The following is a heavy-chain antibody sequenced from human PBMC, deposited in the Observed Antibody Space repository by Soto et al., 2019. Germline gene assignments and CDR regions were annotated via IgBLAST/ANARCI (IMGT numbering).Heavy chain of an antibody. D-gene: IGHD3-3*01. Sequence: GGSLRLSCAASGFTFSSYAMSWVRQAPGKGLEWVSAISGSGGSTYYADSVKGRFTISRDNSKNTLYLQMNSLRAEDTAVYYCAKGYYDFWSGYPREGAFDIWGQGTMVTVSS. J-gene: IGHJ3*02. CDR3: AKGYYDFWSGYPREGAFDI. CDR2: ISGSGGST. V-gene: IGHV3-23*01. CDR1: GFTFSSYA.